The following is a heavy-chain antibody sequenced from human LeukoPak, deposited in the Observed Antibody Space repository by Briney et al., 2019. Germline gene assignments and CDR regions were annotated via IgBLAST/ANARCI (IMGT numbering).Heavy chain of an antibody. Sequence: GGSLRLSCAASGFTFSGYEVNWVRQAPGKGLEWVSYISSSGGIIYYADSVKGRFTISRDNAKNSLSLQMNSPRAEDTAVYYCARDGRYCSTTSCPLAAFDYWGQGTLVTVSS. CDR2: ISSSGGII. CDR1: GFTFSGYE. CDR3: ARDGRYCSTTSCPLAAFDY. J-gene: IGHJ4*02. D-gene: IGHD2-2*01. V-gene: IGHV3-48*03.